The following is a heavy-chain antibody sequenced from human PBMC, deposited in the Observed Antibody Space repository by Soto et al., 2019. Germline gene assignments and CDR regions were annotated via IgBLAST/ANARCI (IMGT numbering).Heavy chain of an antibody. CDR2: ISSSGSTI. CDR3: ARALYSSGWGYYYGMDV. Sequence: LRLSRAASGFTFSSYEMNLVRQAPGKGLEWVSYISSSGSTIYYADSVKGRFTISRDNAKNSLYLQMNSLRAEDTAVYYCARALYSSGWGYYYGMDVWGQGTTVTVSS. V-gene: IGHV3-48*03. CDR1: GFTFSSYE. D-gene: IGHD6-19*01. J-gene: IGHJ6*02.